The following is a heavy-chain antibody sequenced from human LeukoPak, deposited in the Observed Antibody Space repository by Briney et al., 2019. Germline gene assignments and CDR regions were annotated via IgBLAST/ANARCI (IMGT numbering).Heavy chain of an antibody. V-gene: IGHV4-59*01. J-gene: IGHJ4*02. CDR1: GGSISSYY. Sequence: PSETLSLTCIVSGGSISSYYWSWIRQPPGKGLEWIGYIYYGGSTNYNPSLKSRVTISVDTSKNQFSLKLSSVTAADTAVYYCARGKTDWGQGTLVTVSS. CDR3: ARGKTD. CDR2: IYYGGST.